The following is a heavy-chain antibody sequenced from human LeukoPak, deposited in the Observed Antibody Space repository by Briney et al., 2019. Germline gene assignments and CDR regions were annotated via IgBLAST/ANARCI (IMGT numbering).Heavy chain of an antibody. CDR1: GFSLSDLS. J-gene: IGHJ6*02. Sequence: ASVKVSCKVSGFSLSDLSMNWVRQAPGKGVEWMGGFDAEDGELYYAQKFQGRVTITREAATEKEYMELRRLTEEGTAVYNCATLHDPPPVYHYHYHGMDVWGQGTTVIVSS. V-gene: IGHV1-24*01. D-gene: IGHD1-1*01. CDR3: ATLHDPPPVYHYHYHGMDV. CDR2: FDAEDGEL.